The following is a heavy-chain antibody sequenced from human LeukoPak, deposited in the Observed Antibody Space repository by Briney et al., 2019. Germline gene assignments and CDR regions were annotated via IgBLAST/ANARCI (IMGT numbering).Heavy chain of an antibody. Sequence: GESPKISCKGSGYSFTSYWISWVRQMPGKGLEWMGRIDPSDSYTNYSPSFQGQVTISADKSIDTAYLQWSSLKASDTAMYYCARSPGYTSGWEDYWGQGTLVTVSS. CDR1: GYSFTSYW. CDR3: ARSPGYTSGWEDY. J-gene: IGHJ4*02. V-gene: IGHV5-10-1*04. D-gene: IGHD6-19*01. CDR2: IDPSDSYT.